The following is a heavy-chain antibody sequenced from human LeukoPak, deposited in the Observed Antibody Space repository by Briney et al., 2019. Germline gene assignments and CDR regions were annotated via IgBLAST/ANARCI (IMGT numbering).Heavy chain of an antibody. CDR3: ASLDTAMLNSAY. J-gene: IGHJ4*02. CDR1: GFTFDDYA. V-gene: IGHV3-7*01. Sequence: GGSLRLSCAASGFTFDDYAMHWVRQAPGKGLEWVACIKQDGSEKYYVDSVRGRFTISRDDAKNSLYLQMNSLRAEDTAVYYSASLDTAMLNSAYWGQGTLVTVSS. CDR2: IKQDGSEK. D-gene: IGHD5-18*01.